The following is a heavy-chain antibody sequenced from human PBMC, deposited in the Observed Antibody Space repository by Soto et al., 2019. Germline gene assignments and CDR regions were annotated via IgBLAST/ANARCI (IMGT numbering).Heavy chain of an antibody. J-gene: IGHJ4*02. V-gene: IGHV3-23*01. Sequence: GGSLRLSCAASGFTFSSYAMSWVRQAPGKGLEWVSAISGSGGSTYYAESVKGRFTISRDNSKNTLYLQMNSLRAEDTAVYYCAKDPGYYDSSTYWGQGTLVTVSS. D-gene: IGHD3-22*01. CDR3: AKDPGYYDSSTY. CDR1: GFTFSSYA. CDR2: ISGSGGST.